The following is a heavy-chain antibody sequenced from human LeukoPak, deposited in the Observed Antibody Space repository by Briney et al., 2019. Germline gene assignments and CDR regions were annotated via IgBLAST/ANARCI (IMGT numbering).Heavy chain of an antibody. CDR1: GYTFTSNY. CDR2: ISPSGGST. CDR3: ARDNSVRDEAWWFNP. D-gene: IGHD5-24*01. Sequence: ASVKVSCKAFGYTFTSNYMLWVRQAPGQGPEWMGVISPSGGSTTYAQRFQGRVTLTRDMSTSTDYLELSSLRSEDTAVYYCARDNSVRDEAWWFNPWGQGTLVTVSS. J-gene: IGHJ5*02. V-gene: IGHV1-46*01.